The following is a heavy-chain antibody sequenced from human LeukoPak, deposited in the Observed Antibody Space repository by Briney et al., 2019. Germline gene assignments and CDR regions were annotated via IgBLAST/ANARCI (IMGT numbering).Heavy chain of an antibody. CDR3: ARHPGVLTGYSYYFDY. CDR1: GYSISSGYY. V-gene: IGHV4-38-2*01. CDR2: IYHSGST. D-gene: IGHD3-9*01. Sequence: PSETLSLTSAVSGYSISSGYYWGWIRQPPGKGLEWIGRIYHSGSTYYNPSLKSRVTISVDTSKNHFSLKLSSVTAADTAVYYCARHPGVLTGYSYYFDYWGQGTLVTVSS. J-gene: IGHJ4*02.